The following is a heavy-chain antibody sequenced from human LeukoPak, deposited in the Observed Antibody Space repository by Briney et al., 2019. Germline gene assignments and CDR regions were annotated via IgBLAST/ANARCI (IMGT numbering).Heavy chain of an antibody. Sequence: GGSLRLSCAASGFTLRSYDMSWVRQAPGKGLEWVAATSGSGVNSYYADSVRGRFTISRDNSQNTLYLQMDSLRAEATALYYCAKEYSGYDFDYWGQGTLVTVSS. CDR2: TSGSGVNS. V-gene: IGHV3-23*01. CDR1: GFTLRSYD. D-gene: IGHD5-12*01. CDR3: AKEYSGYDFDY. J-gene: IGHJ4*02.